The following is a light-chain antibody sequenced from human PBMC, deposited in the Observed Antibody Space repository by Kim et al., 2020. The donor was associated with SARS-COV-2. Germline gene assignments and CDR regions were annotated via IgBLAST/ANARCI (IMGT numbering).Light chain of an antibody. J-gene: IGKJ5*01. V-gene: IGKV1-17*01. CDR2: GAS. Sequence: ASVGDRITIACRASQDIRNDLGWYQQNPGRAPKRLIYGASSLQSGVPSRFSGSGSGTEFTLTISSVQPEDFATYFCLQHSTYPITFGQGTRLEIK. CDR3: LQHSTYPIT. CDR1: QDIRND.